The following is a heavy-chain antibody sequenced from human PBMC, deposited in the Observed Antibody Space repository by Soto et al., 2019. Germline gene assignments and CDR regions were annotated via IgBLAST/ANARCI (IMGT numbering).Heavy chain of an antibody. CDR3: AREPGVYAQLATYYYYGMDV. V-gene: IGHV4-31*03. Sequence: QVQLQESGPGLVKPSQTLSLTCTVSGGSISSGGYYWSWIRQHPGKGLEWVGYIYYSGSTYYNPSLKSRVTISVDTSKNQFSLKLSSVTAADTAVYYCAREPGVYAQLATYYYYGMDVWGQGTTVTVSS. D-gene: IGHD6-13*01. CDR1: GGSISSGGYY. J-gene: IGHJ6*02. CDR2: IYYSGST.